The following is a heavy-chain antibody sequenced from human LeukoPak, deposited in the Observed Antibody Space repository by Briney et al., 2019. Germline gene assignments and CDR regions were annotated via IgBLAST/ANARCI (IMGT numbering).Heavy chain of an antibody. J-gene: IGHJ4*02. CDR2: ISGSGDTT. CDR1: GFIFSNYA. V-gene: IGHV3-23*01. D-gene: IGHD4/OR15-4a*01. CDR3: AHPGVLIPL. Sequence: GGSLRLSCAASGFIFSNYAMSWVRQAPGKGLEWVSAISGSGDTTYYADSVKGRFTISRDDSKTTVYLQMSSLRVEDTAVYYCAHPGVLIPLWGQGTLVTVSS.